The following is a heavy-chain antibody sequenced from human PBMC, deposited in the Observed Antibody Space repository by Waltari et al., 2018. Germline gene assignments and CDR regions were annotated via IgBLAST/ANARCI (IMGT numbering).Heavy chain of an antibody. V-gene: IGHV1-24*01. J-gene: IGHJ4*02. CDR1: GYTPTDLS. D-gene: IGHD6-19*01. CDR3: AAVDFSSGWSLDY. Sequence: QVQLVPSGAEGKKPGASVKVSCQVSGYTPTDLSMHWVRQAPGKGLEWMGGFDPEDGETIYAQNFQGRVTMTEDSSTLTAYMELSSLRSEDTAVYYCAAVDFSSGWSLDYWGQGSLVTVSS. CDR2: FDPEDGET.